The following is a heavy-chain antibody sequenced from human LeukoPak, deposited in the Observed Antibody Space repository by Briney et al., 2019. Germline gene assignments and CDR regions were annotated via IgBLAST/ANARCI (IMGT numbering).Heavy chain of an antibody. CDR1: GYSFTAYD. CDR3: ARSPHILTGENFDY. V-gene: IGHV1-2*02. J-gene: IGHJ4*02. D-gene: IGHD3-9*01. Sequence: ASVKVSCKASGYSFTAYDMDWVRQAPGQGLEGMGWINPNSGGTNDAQKFQGRVTMTRDPSITTAYMEMSRLRSDDTALYYCARSPHILTGENFDYWGQGTLVTVSS. CDR2: INPNSGGT.